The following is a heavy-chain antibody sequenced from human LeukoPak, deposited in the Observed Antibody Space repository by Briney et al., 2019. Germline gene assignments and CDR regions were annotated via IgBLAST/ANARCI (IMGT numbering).Heavy chain of an antibody. CDR1: AGSLTNYF. J-gene: IGHJ4*02. CDR3: GIFMDVVPGTMS. CDR2: ISHGGIT. D-gene: IGHD3-22*01. V-gene: IGHV4-34*01. Sequence: SETLSLTCGVYAGSLTNYFCHWIRQAPGKGLEWVGEISHGGITKHNPSLKSRVTMSQDTSKRQVSLKMNSMTAADTGVYYCGIFMDVVPGTMSWGLGTLVTVSS.